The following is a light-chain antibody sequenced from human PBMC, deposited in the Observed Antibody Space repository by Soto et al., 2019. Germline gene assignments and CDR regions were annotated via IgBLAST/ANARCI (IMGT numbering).Light chain of an antibody. CDR3: SSYAGTHIV. J-gene: IGLJ6*01. V-gene: IGLV2-8*01. Sequence: QSALTQPPSASGSPGQSVTISCSGTSSDVGTYNSVSWYQQHPGKAPKLMMYEVTKRPAGVPDRFSGSKSGNTASLTVSGIQAEDEADYYCSSYAGTHIVFGIGTKVTVL. CDR1: SSDVGTYNS. CDR2: EVT.